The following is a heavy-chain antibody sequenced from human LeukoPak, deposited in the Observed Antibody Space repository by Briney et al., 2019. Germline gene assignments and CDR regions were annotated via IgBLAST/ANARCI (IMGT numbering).Heavy chain of an antibody. J-gene: IGHJ3*02. V-gene: IGHV4-30-2*01. CDR1: GGSISSGGYS. Sequence: PSQTLSLTCAVSGGSISSGGYSWSWIRQPPGKGLEWIGYIYHSGSTYYNPSLKSRVTISVDRSKNQFSLKLSSVTAADTAVYYCAREGNDYGDYYDAFDIWGQGTMVTVSS. CDR3: AREGNDYGDYYDAFDI. CDR2: IYHSGST. D-gene: IGHD4-17*01.